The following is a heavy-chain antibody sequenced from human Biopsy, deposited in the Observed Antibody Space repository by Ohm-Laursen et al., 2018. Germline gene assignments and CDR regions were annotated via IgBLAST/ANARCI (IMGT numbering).Heavy chain of an antibody. J-gene: IGHJ4*02. V-gene: IGHV3-74*01. CDR2: INSDGSST. CDR1: EFIFSRFW. Sequence: SLRLSCSASEFIFSRFWMYWVRQAPGKGLVWVSRINSDGSSTNYADAVKGRFTISRDNAKNTVFLQMNSPRAEDTAVYYCTRAEAGSGSLLYFYYWGQGTLVTVSS. D-gene: IGHD3-10*01. CDR3: TRAEAGSGSLLYFYY.